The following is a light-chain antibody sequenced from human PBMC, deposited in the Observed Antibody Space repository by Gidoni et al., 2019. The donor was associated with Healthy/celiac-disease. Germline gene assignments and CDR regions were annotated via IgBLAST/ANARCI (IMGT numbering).Light chain of an antibody. CDR1: SLRSYY. V-gene: IGLV3-19*01. Sequence: SSELTQDPAVSVALGQTVRITCQGESLRSYYASWYQQKPGQAPVLVIYGKNNRPSGIPDRFSGSSSGNTASLTITVAQAEDEADYYCNSRDSSGNHYVFGTGTKVTVL. J-gene: IGLJ1*01. CDR3: NSRDSSGNHYV. CDR2: GKN.